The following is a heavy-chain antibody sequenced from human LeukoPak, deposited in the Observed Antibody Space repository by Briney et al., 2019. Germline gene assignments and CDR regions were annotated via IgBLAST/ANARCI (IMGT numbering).Heavy chain of an antibody. CDR1: GGSFSGYY. J-gene: IGHJ4*02. CDR3: ARVGSGYDF. CDR2: INHSGST. D-gene: IGHD5-12*01. V-gene: IGHV4-34*01. Sequence: PSETLSLTCAVYGGSFSGYYWSWIRQPPGKGLEWIGEINHSGSTNYNPSLKSRVTVSVDTSKNQFSLKLSSVTAADTAVYYCARVGSGYDFWGQGTLVTVSS.